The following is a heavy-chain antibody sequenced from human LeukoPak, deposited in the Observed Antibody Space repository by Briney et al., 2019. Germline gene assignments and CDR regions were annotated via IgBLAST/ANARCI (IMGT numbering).Heavy chain of an antibody. CDR1: GFTFSSYW. Sequence: PGGSLRLSCAAPGFTFSSYWMSWVRQAPGKGLEWVANIKQDGSEKYYVDSVKGRFTISRDNAKNSLYLQMNSLRAEDTAVYYCARDQTYGSGSYSYGFDYWGQGTLVTVSS. J-gene: IGHJ4*02. D-gene: IGHD3-10*01. CDR3: ARDQTYGSGSYSYGFDY. CDR2: IKQDGSEK. V-gene: IGHV3-7*01.